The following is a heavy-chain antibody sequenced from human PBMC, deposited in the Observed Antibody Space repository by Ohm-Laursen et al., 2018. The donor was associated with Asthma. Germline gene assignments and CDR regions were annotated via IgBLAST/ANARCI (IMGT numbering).Heavy chain of an antibody. D-gene: IGHD3-22*01. CDR1: GYTFTSYD. CDR3: ARGPDPYGSGYLMGAY. V-gene: IGHV1-8*01. J-gene: IGHJ4*02. Sequence: GASVKVSCKASGYTFTSYDINWVRQATGQGLEWMGWMNPNSGNTGYAQKFQGRVTMTRNTSINTAYMELSSLRSEDTAVYYCARGPDPYGSGYLMGAYWGQGTLVTVSS. CDR2: MNPNSGNT.